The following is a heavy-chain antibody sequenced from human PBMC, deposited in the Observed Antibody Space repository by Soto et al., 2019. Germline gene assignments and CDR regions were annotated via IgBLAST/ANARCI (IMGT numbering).Heavy chain of an antibody. CDR1: VGSISTYY. CDR2: IDTSGNT. Sequence: SETLSLTCTVSVGSISTYYWSWIRQPAGKGLEWIGRIDTSGNTNYNPSLKSRVTMSVDTSKKQFSLKLTSVTAADTAVYYCARDVYGSTTSGYYYYGMDVWGQGTTVTVSS. CDR3: ARDVYGSTTSGYYYYGMDV. J-gene: IGHJ6*02. V-gene: IGHV4-4*07. D-gene: IGHD2-2*01.